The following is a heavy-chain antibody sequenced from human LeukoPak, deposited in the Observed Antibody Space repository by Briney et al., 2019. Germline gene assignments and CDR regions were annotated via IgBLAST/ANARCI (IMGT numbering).Heavy chain of an antibody. CDR3: ARVRDGSQDY. V-gene: IGHV3-48*03. Sequence: PGGSLRLSCAAAAFTFSSYEMNWVRQAQGQGREWVSYISSGGSTIYYADSVKGRFTISRDNAKNSLYLQMNSLRAEDTAVYYCARVRDGSQDYWGQGTLVTVPS. D-gene: IGHD5-24*01. CDR2: ISSGGSTI. J-gene: IGHJ4*02. CDR1: AFTFSSYE.